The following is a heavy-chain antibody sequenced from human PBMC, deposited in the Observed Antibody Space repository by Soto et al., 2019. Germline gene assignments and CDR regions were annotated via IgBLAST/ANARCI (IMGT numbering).Heavy chain of an antibody. CDR3: AKDPNYYDFWAGSYYYHGMDV. J-gene: IGHJ6*02. D-gene: IGHD3-3*01. CDR1: GYTFTNYF. V-gene: IGHV1-46*01. Sequence: QVQLVQSGAEVKAPGASVKVACKTSGYTFTNYFVHWVRQAPGQGLDWMGAFNPGNRIPNYALRFQGRVTMTRDTSTNTVYLELSSLRSEDTAVYSCAKDPNYYDFWAGSYYYHGMDVWGQGTTVTVSS. CDR2: FNPGNRIP.